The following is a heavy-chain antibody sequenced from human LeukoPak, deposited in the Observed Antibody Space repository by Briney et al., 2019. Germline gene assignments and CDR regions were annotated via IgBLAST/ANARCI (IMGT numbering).Heavy chain of an antibody. D-gene: IGHD2-15*01. V-gene: IGHV1-8*01. CDR3: ARALGYCSGGSCYRYYFDY. CDR1: GYTFTSYD. Sequence: GASVKVSCKASGYTFTSYDINWVRQATGQGLEWMGWMNPNSGNTGYAQKFQGRVTTTRNTSISTAYMELGSLRSEDTAVYYCARALGYCSGGSCYRYYFDYWGQGTLVTVSS. CDR2: MNPNSGNT. J-gene: IGHJ4*02.